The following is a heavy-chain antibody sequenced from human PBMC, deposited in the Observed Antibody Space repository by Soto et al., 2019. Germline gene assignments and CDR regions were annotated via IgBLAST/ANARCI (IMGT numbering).Heavy chain of an antibody. Sequence: EVQLVESGGGLVQPGGSLRLSFEASGFNFNIYSMNWVRQAPGKGLEWVSYMTSDSKTIHYADSVKGRFSISRDNAKNSLYLQMNSLRAEDTAVYYCARGVTYGFDAWGQGTMVTVSS. J-gene: IGHJ3*01. CDR1: GFNFNIYS. CDR3: ARGVTYGFDA. CDR2: MTSDSKTI. V-gene: IGHV3-48*01. D-gene: IGHD2-21*02.